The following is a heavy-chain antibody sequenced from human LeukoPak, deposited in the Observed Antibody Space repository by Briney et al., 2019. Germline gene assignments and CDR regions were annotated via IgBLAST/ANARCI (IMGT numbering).Heavy chain of an antibody. CDR2: IHDSGNT. D-gene: IGHD3-3*01. CDR3: ARKYYGRLDP. V-gene: IGHV4-59*01. Sequence: SETLSLTCTVSGGSISGYYWSWVRQPPGEGLEWIGYIHDSGNTNYNPSLKSRVTISADTSKNQFSLKLSSVTAADTAVYYCARKYYGRLDPWGQGTLVTVSS. CDR1: GGSISGYY. J-gene: IGHJ5*02.